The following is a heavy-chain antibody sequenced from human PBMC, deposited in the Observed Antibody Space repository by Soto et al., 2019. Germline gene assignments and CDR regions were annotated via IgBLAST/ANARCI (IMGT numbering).Heavy chain of an antibody. D-gene: IGHD6-6*01. V-gene: IGHV1-18*04. Sequence: ASVKVSCKASGYTFTSYGISWVRQAPGQGLEWMGWISAYNGNTNYAQKFQERVTITRDMSTSTAYMELSSLRSEDTAVYYCAAELSSSSGYYYYGMDVWGQGTTVTVSS. CDR1: GYTFTSYG. CDR3: AAELSSSSGYYYYGMDV. CDR2: ISAYNGNT. J-gene: IGHJ6*02.